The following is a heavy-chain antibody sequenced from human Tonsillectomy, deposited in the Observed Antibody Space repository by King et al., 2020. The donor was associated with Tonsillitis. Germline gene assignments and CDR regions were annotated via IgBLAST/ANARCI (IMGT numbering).Heavy chain of an antibody. V-gene: IGHV4-59*01. CDR2: IYHSGST. D-gene: IGHD3-10*01. CDR1: GGSISSYY. Sequence: VQLQESGPGLVKPSETLSLTCTVSGGSISSYYWSWIRQPPGKGLEWIACIYHSGSTNYSPSLKSRVTISADTSKNQFSLKLSSVTAADTAVYYCARWAGGSVSPTGWFDPWGQGTLVTVSS. J-gene: IGHJ5*02. CDR3: ARWAGGSVSPTGWFDP.